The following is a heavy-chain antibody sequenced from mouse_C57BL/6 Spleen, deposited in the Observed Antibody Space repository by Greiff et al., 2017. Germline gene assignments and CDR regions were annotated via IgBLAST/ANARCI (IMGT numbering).Heavy chain of an antibody. J-gene: IGHJ4*01. CDR2: INPGSGGT. CDR1: GYAFTNYL. D-gene: IGHD1-1*01. CDR3: ARTTVVEDYAMDY. Sequence: QVQLKESGAELVRPGTSVKVSCKASGYAFTNYLIEWVKQRPGQGLEWIGVINPGSGGTNYNEKFKGKATLTADKSSSTAYMQLSSLTSEDSAVYFCARTTVVEDYAMDYWGQGTSVTVSS. V-gene: IGHV1-54*01.